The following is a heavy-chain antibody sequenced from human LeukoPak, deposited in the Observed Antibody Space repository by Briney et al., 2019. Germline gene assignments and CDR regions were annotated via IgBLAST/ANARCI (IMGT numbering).Heavy chain of an antibody. Sequence: GGSLRLSCAASGLTFDDYAMHWVRQASGKGLEWVSHITWDGGSTHYADSVEGRFTISRDNRENSLYLQMSSLRPEDTALYYCAKDRAARGRGNYFYMDVWGKGTTVTVSS. CDR1: GLTFDDYA. V-gene: IGHV3-43D*03. CDR3: AKDRAARGRGNYFYMDV. J-gene: IGHJ6*03. D-gene: IGHD2/OR15-2a*01. CDR2: ITWDGGST.